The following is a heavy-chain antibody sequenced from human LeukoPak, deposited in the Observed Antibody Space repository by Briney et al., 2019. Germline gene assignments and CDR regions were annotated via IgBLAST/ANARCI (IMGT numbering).Heavy chain of an antibody. Sequence: SETLSLTCTVSGGSISSGDYYWSWIRQPPGKGLEWIAYMYYSGSTYYNPSLKSRVTMSADTSKNRLSLKLSSVTAADTAVYYCARPYYYDSRIDPWGQGILVTVSS. V-gene: IGHV4-30-4*01. CDR2: MYYSGST. CDR1: GGSISSGDYY. CDR3: ARPYYYDSRIDP. D-gene: IGHD3-22*01. J-gene: IGHJ5*02.